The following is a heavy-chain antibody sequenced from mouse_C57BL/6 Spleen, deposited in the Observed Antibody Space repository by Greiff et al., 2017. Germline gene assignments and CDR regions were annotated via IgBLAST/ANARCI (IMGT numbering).Heavy chain of an antibody. V-gene: IGHV1-80*01. J-gene: IGHJ1*03. Sequence: VQLQESGAELVKPGASVKISCKASGYAFSSYWMNWVKQRPGKGLEWIVQIYPGDGDTNYNGKFKGKATLTADKSSSTAYMQLSSLTSEDSAVYFCARERDYYGSSEYFDVWGTGTTVTVSS. CDR2: IYPGDGDT. D-gene: IGHD1-1*01. CDR3: ARERDYYGSSEYFDV. CDR1: GYAFSSYW.